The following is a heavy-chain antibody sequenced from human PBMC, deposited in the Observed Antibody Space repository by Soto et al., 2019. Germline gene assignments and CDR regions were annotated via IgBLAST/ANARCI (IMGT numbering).Heavy chain of an antibody. CDR2: IYSGGST. J-gene: IGHJ3*02. CDR3: AGLTYCSGGSCNDAFDI. D-gene: IGHD2-15*01. Sequence: TGGSLRLSCAASGFTVSSNYMSWVRQAPGKGLEWVSVIYSGGSTYYADSVKGRFTISRDNSKNTLYLQMNSLRAEDTAVYYCAGLTYCSGGSCNDAFDIWGQGTMVTVSS. CDR1: GFTVSSNY. V-gene: IGHV3-66*01.